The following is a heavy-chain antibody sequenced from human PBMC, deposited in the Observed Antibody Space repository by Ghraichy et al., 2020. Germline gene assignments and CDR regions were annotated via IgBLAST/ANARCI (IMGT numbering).Heavy chain of an antibody. V-gene: IGHV3-15*01. J-gene: IGHJ4*02. CDR3: TTLSHWNLYFDF. CDR2: IKSKTDGGTT. Sequence: GGSLRLSCAASGFTFSNAWMSWVRQAPGKGLEWVCRIKSKTDGGTTDYAAPVKGRFPISRADSTNTLFLQMNGLKNEDTAVYYCTTLSHWNLYFDFWGQGILLTVSS. D-gene: IGHD1-1*01. CDR1: GFTFSNAW.